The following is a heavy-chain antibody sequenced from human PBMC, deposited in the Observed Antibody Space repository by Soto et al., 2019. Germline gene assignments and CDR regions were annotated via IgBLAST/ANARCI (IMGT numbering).Heavy chain of an antibody. J-gene: IGHJ4*02. CDR2: MYYRGNT. CDR3: ERLKHCGADCYALEY. D-gene: IGHD2-21*02. V-gene: IGHV4-39*01. Sequence: QLQPQASGPGLVKPSETLSLTCTVSGGSISRSSYSWVWIRQPPGRGMEWIGSMYYRGNTYNNPSIKTAGTLSVDTSKTQFSRQLRSVTATDTAVFYWERLKHCGADCYALEYWGQGALVT. CDR1: GGSISRSSYS.